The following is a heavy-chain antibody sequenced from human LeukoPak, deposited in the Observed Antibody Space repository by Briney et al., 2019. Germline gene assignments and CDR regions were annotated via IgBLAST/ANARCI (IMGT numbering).Heavy chain of an antibody. CDR3: ARGARWSEVYNFRGYCDY. CDR2: FYYDGDT. Sequence: SQTLSLTCNVSANSISRGDYYWSWIRQPPGKGLEWIGYFYYDGDTYYNPSLKSRVFISADKSKNQFSLKLTSVTAADTAVYYCARGARWSEVYNFRGYCDYWGQGVLVTVSS. D-gene: IGHD5-24*01. J-gene: IGHJ4*02. CDR1: ANSISRGDYY. V-gene: IGHV4-30-4*01.